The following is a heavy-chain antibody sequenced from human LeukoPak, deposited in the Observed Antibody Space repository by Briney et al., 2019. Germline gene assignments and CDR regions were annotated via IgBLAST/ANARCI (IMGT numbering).Heavy chain of an antibody. V-gene: IGHV3-74*01. CDR2: ISPTGSTT. Sequence: GGSLGLSCTASGFSFSGHWMHWARQLPGKGLVWVSRISPTGSTTSYADSVKGRFTVSRDNAKNTLYLQVNNLRAEDTAVYYCARGPNSNWSGLDFWGQGTLLTVSS. CDR3: ARGPNSNWSGLDF. CDR1: GFSFSGHW. J-gene: IGHJ4*02. D-gene: IGHD6-6*01.